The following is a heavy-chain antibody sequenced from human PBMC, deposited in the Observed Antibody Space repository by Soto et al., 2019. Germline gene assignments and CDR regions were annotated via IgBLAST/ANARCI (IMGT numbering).Heavy chain of an antibody. D-gene: IGHD6-19*01. CDR2: IYYSGST. J-gene: IGHJ4*02. CDR1: GGSISSSSYY. V-gene: IGHV4-39*01. Sequence: QLQLQESGPGLVKPSETLSLTCTVSGGSISSSSYYWGWIRQPPGQGLEWIGSIYYSGSTYYNPSLKSRVTISVDTSKNQFSLKLSSVTAADTAVYYCASCGSIAVAGTIDYWGQGTLVTVSS. CDR3: ASCGSIAVAGTIDY.